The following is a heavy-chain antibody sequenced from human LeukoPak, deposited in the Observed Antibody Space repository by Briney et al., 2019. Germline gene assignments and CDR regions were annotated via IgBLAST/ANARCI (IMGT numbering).Heavy chain of an antibody. V-gene: IGHV3-23*01. CDR3: AKVDYDYVWGSYRFSFDY. CDR1: GFTFSSYA. Sequence: PGGSLRLSCAASGFTFSSYAMSWVRQAPGKGLEWVSTISGSGGSTYYADSVKGRFTISRDNSKNTLYLQMNSLRAEDTAVYYCAKVDYDYVWGSYRFSFDYWGQGTLVTVSS. D-gene: IGHD3-16*02. CDR2: ISGSGGST. J-gene: IGHJ4*02.